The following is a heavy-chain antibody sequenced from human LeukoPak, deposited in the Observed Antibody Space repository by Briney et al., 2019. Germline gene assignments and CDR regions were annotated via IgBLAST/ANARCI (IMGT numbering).Heavy chain of an antibody. D-gene: IGHD2-2*01. J-gene: IGHJ4*02. CDR3: ARGAAIFDY. V-gene: IGHV4-30-4*08. Sequence: SWVRQPPGKGLEWIGYIYYSGSTYYNPSLKSRVTISVDTSKNQFSLKLSSVTAADTAVYYCARGAAIFDYWGQGTLVTVSS. CDR2: IYYSGST.